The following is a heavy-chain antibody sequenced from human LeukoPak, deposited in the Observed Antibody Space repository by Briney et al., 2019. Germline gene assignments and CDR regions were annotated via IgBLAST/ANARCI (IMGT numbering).Heavy chain of an antibody. CDR2: ISSSSSYI. CDR1: GFTFSIYS. J-gene: IGHJ6*02. D-gene: IGHD1-26*01. V-gene: IGHV3-21*01. Sequence: GGSLRLSCAASGFTFSIYSMNWVRQAPGKGLEWVSSISSSSSYIYYADSVKGRFTISRDNARNSVYLQMNSLRAEDGAVYYCARDPAARSGNYSYHGMDVWGLGTTVTVSS. CDR3: ARDPAARSGNYSYHGMDV.